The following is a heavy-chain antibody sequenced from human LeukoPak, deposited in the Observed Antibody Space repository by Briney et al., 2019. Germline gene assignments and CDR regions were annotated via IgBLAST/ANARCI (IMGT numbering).Heavy chain of an antibody. J-gene: IGHJ5*02. Sequence: GECLRISCKGSGYSFTSYWISWVRQMPGKGLEWMGRIDPSDSYTNYSPSFQGHVTISADKSISTAYLQWSSLKASDTAMYYCARLGGSSGYRYNWFDPWGQGTLVTVSS. CDR3: ARLGGSSGYRYNWFDP. V-gene: IGHV5-10-1*01. D-gene: IGHD3-22*01. CDR1: GYSFTSYW. CDR2: IDPSDSYT.